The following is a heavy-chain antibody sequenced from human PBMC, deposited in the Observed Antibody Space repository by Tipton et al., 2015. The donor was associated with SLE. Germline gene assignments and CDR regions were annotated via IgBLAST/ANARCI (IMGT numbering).Heavy chain of an antibody. CDR3: GRKAVDY. J-gene: IGHJ4*02. CDR2: IKPDGSDT. CDR1: GFTFSSYW. Sequence: SLRLSCVASGFTFSSYWMSWVRQAPGKGLEWVANIKPDGSDTHYVESVKGRFTISRDNTKNSLYLQMNSLTDEDTAVYYCGRKAVDYWGQGTLVTVSS. V-gene: IGHV3-7*01.